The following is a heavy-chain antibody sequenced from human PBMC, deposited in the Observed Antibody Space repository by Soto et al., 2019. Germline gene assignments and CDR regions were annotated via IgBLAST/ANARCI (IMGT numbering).Heavy chain of an antibody. D-gene: IGHD3-9*01. V-gene: IGHV3-33*01. CDR3: ARDRSDYDILTGYYRGGYFDY. J-gene: IGHJ4*02. Sequence: QVQLVESGGGVVQPGRSLRLSCAASGFTFSSYGMHWVRQAPGKGLEWVAVIWYDGSNKYYADSVKGRFTISRDNSKNTLYLQMNSLRAEDTDVYYCARDRSDYDILTGYYRGGYFDYWCQGTLVTDSS. CDR2: IWYDGSNK. CDR1: GFTFSSYG.